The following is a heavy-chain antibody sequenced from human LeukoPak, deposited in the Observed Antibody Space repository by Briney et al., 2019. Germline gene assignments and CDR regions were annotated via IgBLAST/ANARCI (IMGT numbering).Heavy chain of an antibody. V-gene: IGHV4-39*07. Sequence: SETLSLTCTVSGGSISSSSYYWGWIRQPPGKGLEWIGSIYHSGSTNYNPSLKSRVTISVDKSKNQFSLKLSSVTAADTAVYYCARNRPAGYNWNPRNRPYYYYYMDVWGKGTTVTVSS. CDR2: IYHSGST. CDR3: ARNRPAGYNWNPRNRPYYYYYMDV. J-gene: IGHJ6*03. D-gene: IGHD1-20*01. CDR1: GGSISSSSYY.